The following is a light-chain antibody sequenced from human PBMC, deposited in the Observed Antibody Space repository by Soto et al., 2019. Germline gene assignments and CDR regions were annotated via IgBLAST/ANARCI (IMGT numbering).Light chain of an antibody. CDR3: CACAGSSSYV. Sequence: QSVLTQPHSVSGAPGQSVTISCTGTNSDVGGYNDVYWYQEHPGKAPKLMIYDDSKRPSGVPDRFSGSKSGNTASLTISRLQAEAEDDCQCCACAGSSSYVFGTGTKVTVL. V-gene: IGLV2-11*01. CDR1: NSDVGGYND. J-gene: IGLJ1*01. CDR2: DDS.